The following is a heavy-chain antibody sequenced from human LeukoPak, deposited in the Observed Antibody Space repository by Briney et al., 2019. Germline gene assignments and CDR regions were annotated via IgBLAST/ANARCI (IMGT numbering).Heavy chain of an antibody. CDR2: IKQDGSEK. J-gene: IGHJ3*02. CDR1: GFTFSSYW. D-gene: IGHD3-10*01. CDR3: IRVVLYAFET. V-gene: IGHV3-7*03. Sequence: PGGSLRLSCAASGFTFSSYWMSWVRQAPGKGLEWVANIKQDGSEKYYVDSVKGRSTISRDNAKNSLYLQMNSLNTEDTAVYYGIRVVLYAFETWGQGTMVTVSS.